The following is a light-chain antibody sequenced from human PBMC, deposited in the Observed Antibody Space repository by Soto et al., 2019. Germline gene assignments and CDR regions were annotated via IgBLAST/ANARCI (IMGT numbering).Light chain of an antibody. CDR1: QTINNN. CDR3: QQYNNWPRT. Sequence: VMTHAPATLSVSPCERATLSFRASQTINNNVAWYQLKDGQAPRLLIYGASTRATGIPARFSGSGSGTEFTLTISSLQSEDFAVYYCQQYNNWPRTFGQGTKVDI. J-gene: IGKJ1*01. V-gene: IGKV3-15*01. CDR2: GAS.